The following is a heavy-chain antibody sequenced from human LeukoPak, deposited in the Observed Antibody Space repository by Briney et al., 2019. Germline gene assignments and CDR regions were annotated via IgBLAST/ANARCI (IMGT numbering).Heavy chain of an antibody. J-gene: IGHJ4*02. D-gene: IGHD3-22*01. V-gene: IGHV3-20*04. CDR2: INWNGGST. CDR3: ARKGYNYDSRGYSYWVDY. Sequence: RPGGSLRLSCAASGFTFDDYGMSWVRQVPGKGLEWVSGINWNGGSTGYADSVKGRFTISRDNAKNSLYLQMNSLRAEDTALYYCARKGYNYDSRGYSYWVDYWGQGTLVTVSS. CDR1: GFTFDDYG.